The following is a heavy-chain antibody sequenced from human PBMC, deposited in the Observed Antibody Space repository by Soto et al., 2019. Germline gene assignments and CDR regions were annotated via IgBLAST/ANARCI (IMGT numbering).Heavy chain of an antibody. CDR2: INPNSGGT. D-gene: IGHD5-12*01. J-gene: IGHJ4*02. Sequence: ASVKVSCQASGYTFTGYYMHWVRQAPGQGLEWMGGINPNSGGTNYAQKFQGRVTMTRDTPTNTAYMELRSLRSDDTAVYYCARGGEGYNFGAVYWGQGTPVTVSS. CDR1: GYTFTGYY. CDR3: ARGGEGYNFGAVY. V-gene: IGHV1-2*02.